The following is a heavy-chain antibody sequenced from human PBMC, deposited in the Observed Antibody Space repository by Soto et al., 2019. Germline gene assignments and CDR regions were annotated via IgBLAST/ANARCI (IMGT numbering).Heavy chain of an antibody. J-gene: IGHJ4*02. V-gene: IGHV4-30-4*01. Sequence: SETLSLTCTVSGGSISSGDYYWSWIRQPPGKGLEWIGYIYYSGSTYYNPSLKSRVTISVDTSKNQFSLKLSSVTAADTAVYYCARGPRGYSYGTFDYWGQGTLVTVSS. CDR2: IYYSGST. D-gene: IGHD5-18*01. CDR3: ARGPRGYSYGTFDY. CDR1: GGSISSGDYY.